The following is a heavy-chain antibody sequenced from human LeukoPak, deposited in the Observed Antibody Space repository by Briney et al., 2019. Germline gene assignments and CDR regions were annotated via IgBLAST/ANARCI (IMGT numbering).Heavy chain of an antibody. V-gene: IGHV3-23*01. D-gene: IGHD6-19*01. Sequence: GGSLRLSCAASGFTFSNYAMTWVRQAPGKGLEWVSRISGSGENTYYADSVKGRFTISRDSSKNTLYLQMHSLRAEDTALYYCAKFREQWLVHDAFDIWGQGTMVTVSS. CDR3: AKFREQWLVHDAFDI. CDR2: ISGSGENT. J-gene: IGHJ3*02. CDR1: GFTFSNYA.